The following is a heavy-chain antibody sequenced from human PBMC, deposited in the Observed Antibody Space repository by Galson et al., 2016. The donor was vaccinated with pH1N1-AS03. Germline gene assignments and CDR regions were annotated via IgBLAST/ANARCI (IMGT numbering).Heavy chain of an antibody. V-gene: IGHV2-5*02. D-gene: IGHD3-9*01. J-gene: IGHJ4*02. CDR3: ARTAGWLPDF. CDR1: GFSLPTSAVG. CDR2: IYWDDDK. Sequence: PALVKPTQTLTLTCTFSGFSLPTSAVGVVWIRQPPGKALEWLALIYWDDDKRYNSSLKSRLTITKDTSKNQVVLPMTNMDPVDTATYYCARTAGWLPDFLGQGTLVTVSS.